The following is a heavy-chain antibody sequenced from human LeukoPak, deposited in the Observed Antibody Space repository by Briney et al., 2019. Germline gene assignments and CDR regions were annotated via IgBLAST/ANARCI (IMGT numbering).Heavy chain of an antibody. V-gene: IGHV3-9*01. D-gene: IGHD1-26*01. CDR2: ISWNSGSI. J-gene: IGHJ4*02. Sequence: GGSLRLSCAASGFIFSSYTMNWVRQAPGKGLEWVSGISWNSGSIGYADSVKGRFTISRDNAKNSLYLQMSSLRAEDTALYYCAKDPYSGSYPTWIDYWGQGTLVTVSS. CDR3: AKDPYSGSYPTWIDY. CDR1: GFIFSSYT.